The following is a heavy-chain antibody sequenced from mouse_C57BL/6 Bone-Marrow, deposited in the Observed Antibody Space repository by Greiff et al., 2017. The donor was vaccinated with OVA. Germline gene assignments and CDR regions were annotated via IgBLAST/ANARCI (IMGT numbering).Heavy chain of an antibody. CDR2: INPGSGGT. J-gene: IGHJ2*01. V-gene: IGHV1-54*01. CDR1: GYAFTNYL. D-gene: IGHD2-5*01. Sequence: VQLQQSGAELVRPGTSVKVSCKASGYAFTNYLIEWVKQRPGQGLEWIGVINPGSGGTNYTEKFKGKATLTAAKSSSTAYMQLSSLTSEDSVVYFCARSYTDYSNYVNYFGYWGQGTTLTVSS. CDR3: ARSYTDYSNYVNYFGY.